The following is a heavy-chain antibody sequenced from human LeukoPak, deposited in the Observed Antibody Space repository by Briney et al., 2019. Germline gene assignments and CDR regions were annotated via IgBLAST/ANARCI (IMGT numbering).Heavy chain of an antibody. V-gene: IGHV3-7*01. CDR1: GFTLSSHW. J-gene: IGHJ4*02. CDR2: INQDGSNR. Sequence: GGSLRLSCAASGFTLSSHWMSWVRQAPGKGLEWVANINQDGSNRYYVDSVRGRFTISRDNAKNPMYLQMNSLRAEDTAVYYCARWDIRGTAHQLDNWGQGTLVTVSS. CDR3: ARWDIRGTAHQLDN. D-gene: IGHD1-7*01.